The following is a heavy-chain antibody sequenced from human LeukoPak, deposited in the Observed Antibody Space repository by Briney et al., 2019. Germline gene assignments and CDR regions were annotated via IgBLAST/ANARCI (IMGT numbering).Heavy chain of an antibody. CDR1: GGSISSSSYY. Sequence: SETLSLTCTVSGGSISSSSYYWGWIRQPPGKGLEWIGSIYYSGSTYYNPSLKSRVTISVDTSKNQFSLKLSSVTAADTAVYYCARLMDRGVIEGWGQGTLVTVSS. CDR3: ARLMDRGVIEG. CDR2: IYYSGST. D-gene: IGHD3-10*01. J-gene: IGHJ4*02. V-gene: IGHV4-39*01.